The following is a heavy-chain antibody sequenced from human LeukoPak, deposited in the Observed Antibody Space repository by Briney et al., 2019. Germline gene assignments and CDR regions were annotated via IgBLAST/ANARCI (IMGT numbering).Heavy chain of an antibody. CDR3: ARGLEWFGEFYYGMDV. CDR1: GGTFSSYA. V-gene: IGHV1-69*01. Sequence: SVKVSCKASGGTFSSYAISWVRQAPGQGLEWVGGIIPIFGTANYAQKFQGRVTITADESTSTAYMELSSLRSEDTAVYYCARGLEWFGEFYYGMDVWGKGTTVTVSS. D-gene: IGHD3-10*01. J-gene: IGHJ6*04. CDR2: IIPIFGTA.